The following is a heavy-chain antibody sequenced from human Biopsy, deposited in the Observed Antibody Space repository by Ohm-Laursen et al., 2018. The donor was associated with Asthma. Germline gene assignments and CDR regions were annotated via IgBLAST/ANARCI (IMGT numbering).Heavy chain of an antibody. CDR1: GFTFSSYA. CDR2: ISSGSDYI. J-gene: IGHJ4*02. V-gene: IGHV3-21*01. D-gene: IGHD4-17*01. Sequence: SLRLSCAAPGFTFSSYAMSWVRQAPGKGLEWVSAISSGSDYIFYADSVKGRFTISRDNAKNSLYLQMNSLRDEDTAVYYCARPRWGPYGYWGQGTLVTVSS. CDR3: ARPRWGPYGY.